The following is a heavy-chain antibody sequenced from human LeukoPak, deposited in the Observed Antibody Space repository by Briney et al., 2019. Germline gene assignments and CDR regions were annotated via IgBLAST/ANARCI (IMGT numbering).Heavy chain of an antibody. CDR3: ARDYYDSSGYPRDAFDI. CDR1: GGSISSYY. D-gene: IGHD3-22*01. Sequence: SETLSLTCTVSGGSISSYYWSWIRQPAGKGLEWVGRIYTSGSTNYNPSLKSRVTMSVDTSKNQLSLKLSSVTAADTAVYYCARDYYDSSGYPRDAFDIWGQGTMVTVSS. V-gene: IGHV4-4*07. J-gene: IGHJ3*02. CDR2: IYTSGST.